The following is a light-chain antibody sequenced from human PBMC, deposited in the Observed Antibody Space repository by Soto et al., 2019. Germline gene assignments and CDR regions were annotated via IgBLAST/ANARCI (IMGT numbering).Light chain of an antibody. CDR3: QQYNNWSGT. Sequence: EIVMTQSPATLSVSPGERATLSCRASQSVSSNLAWYQQKPGQAPRLLIYGASTRATGIPARFSGSGSGTKFTLTICSLQSEDFAVYYCQQYNNWSGTFGQGTKVDIK. CDR2: GAS. V-gene: IGKV3-15*01. J-gene: IGKJ1*01. CDR1: QSVSSN.